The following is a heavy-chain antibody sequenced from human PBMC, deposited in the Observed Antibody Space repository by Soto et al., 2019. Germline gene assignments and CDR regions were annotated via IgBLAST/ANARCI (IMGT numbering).Heavy chain of an antibody. Sequence: ASVKVSCKASGYTFTSYDINWVRQATGQGLEWMGWMNPNSGNTGYAQKFQGRVTMTRNTSISTAYMELSSLRSEDTALYYCAKKQTIRDYYYGMDVWGQGTKVTVYS. CDR1: GYTFTSYD. CDR3: AKKQTIRDYYYGMDV. V-gene: IGHV1-8*01. J-gene: IGHJ6*02. D-gene: IGHD6-13*01. CDR2: MNPNSGNT.